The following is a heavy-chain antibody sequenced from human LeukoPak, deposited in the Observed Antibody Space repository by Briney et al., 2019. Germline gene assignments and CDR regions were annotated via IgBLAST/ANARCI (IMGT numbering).Heavy chain of an antibody. D-gene: IGHD6-13*01. V-gene: IGHV4-31*03. CDR2: IYYSGST. Sequence: SQTVSLTCTVSGGAISSGGYYWSWIRQHPGKGLEWIGYIYYSGSTYYNPSLKSRVTISVDTSKNQFSLKLGSVTAADTAVYYCARVIAAAGTWWFDPWGQGTLVTVSS. CDR1: GGAISSGGYY. CDR3: ARVIAAAGTWWFDP. J-gene: IGHJ5*02.